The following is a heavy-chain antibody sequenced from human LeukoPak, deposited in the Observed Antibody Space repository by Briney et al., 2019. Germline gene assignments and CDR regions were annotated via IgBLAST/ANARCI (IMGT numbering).Heavy chain of an antibody. D-gene: IGHD3-3*01. V-gene: IGHV4-34*01. CDR1: GGSFSGYY. Sequence: NPSETLSLTCAVYGGSFSGYYWSWIRQPPGKGLEWIGEINHSGSTNYNPSLKSRVTISVDTSKNQFSLKLSSVTAADTAVYYCARDSKLYYDFWSGYYRMNWFDPWGQGTLVTVSS. J-gene: IGHJ5*02. CDR3: ARDSKLYYDFWSGYYRMNWFDP. CDR2: INHSGST.